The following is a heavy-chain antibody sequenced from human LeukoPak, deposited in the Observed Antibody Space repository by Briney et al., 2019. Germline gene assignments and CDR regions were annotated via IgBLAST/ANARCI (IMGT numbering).Heavy chain of an antibody. J-gene: IGHJ4*02. D-gene: IGHD2/OR15-2a*01. CDR2: IYYSGST. CDR3: ARLSMTYYFDY. Sequence: PSETPSLTCTVSGGSISSSSYYWGWIRQPPGKGLEWIGSIYYSGSTYYNPSLKSRVTISVDTSKNQFSLKLSSVTAADTAVYYCARLSMTYYFDYWGQGTPVTVSS. V-gene: IGHV4-39*01. CDR1: GGSISSSSYY.